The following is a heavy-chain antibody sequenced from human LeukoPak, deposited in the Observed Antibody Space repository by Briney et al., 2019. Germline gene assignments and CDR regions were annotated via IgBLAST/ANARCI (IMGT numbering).Heavy chain of an antibody. CDR1: GGSISGGSYY. CDR2: VYSSGTT. J-gene: IGHJ6*03. V-gene: IGHV4-61*02. CDR3: ARTHGYYYYMDV. Sequence: SETLSLTCTVSGGSISGGSYYWSWIRQPAGRGLEYIGRVYSSGTTTYNPSLKSRVTISRDTSKNQLFLKLRSVTAADTAVYYCARTHGYYYYMDVWGKGTTVTVSS.